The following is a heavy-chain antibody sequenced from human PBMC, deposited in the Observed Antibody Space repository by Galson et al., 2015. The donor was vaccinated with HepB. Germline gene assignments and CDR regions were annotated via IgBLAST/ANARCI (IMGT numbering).Heavy chain of an antibody. V-gene: IGHV3-21*01. Sequence: SLRLSCAASGFTFRSYIMHWVRQAPGKGLEWVSSITGGANYINYADSVKGRFTISRDNARNSLFLQMNSLGADDTAVYYCARVRDGLALDAFDIWGQGTKVTVSS. CDR2: ITGGANYI. CDR3: ARVRDGLALDAFDI. J-gene: IGHJ3*02. CDR1: GFTFRSYI. D-gene: IGHD4-17*01.